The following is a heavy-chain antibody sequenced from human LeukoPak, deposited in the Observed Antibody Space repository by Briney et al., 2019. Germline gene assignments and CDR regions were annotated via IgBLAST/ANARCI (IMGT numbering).Heavy chain of an antibody. J-gene: IGHJ4*02. CDR1: GYSFTSYW. CDR3: ARHRRYYYDSSGYYYFDY. Sequence: GESLKISCKGSGYSFTSYWIGWVRQMPGKGLEWMGIIYPGDSDTRYSPPFQGQVTISADKSISTAYLQWSSLKASDTAMYYCARHRRYYYDSSGYYYFDYWGQGTLVTVSS. V-gene: IGHV5-51*01. CDR2: IYPGDSDT. D-gene: IGHD3-22*01.